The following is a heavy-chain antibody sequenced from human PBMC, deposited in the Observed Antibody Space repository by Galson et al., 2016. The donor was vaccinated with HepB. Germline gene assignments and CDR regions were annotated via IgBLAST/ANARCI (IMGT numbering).Heavy chain of an antibody. Sequence: SLRLSCAASGFTFNTYDMHWVRQTTGRGLEWVSGIGTAGDTYYPGSVKGRFTISRENAKNSLYLQMNSLRVGDSAVYYCARGRSYGFGNGDYGVYDFNFWGQGTLVTVSS. D-gene: IGHD4-17*01. J-gene: IGHJ4*02. CDR1: GFTFNTYD. CDR2: IGTAGDT. V-gene: IGHV3-13*01. CDR3: ARGRSYGFGNGDYGVYDFNF.